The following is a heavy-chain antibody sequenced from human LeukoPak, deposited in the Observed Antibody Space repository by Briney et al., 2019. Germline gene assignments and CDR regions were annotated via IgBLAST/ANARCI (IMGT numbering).Heavy chain of an antibody. CDR2: ISSSSSYI. Sequence: TGGSLRLSRAASGFPFSRYSMNWVPHAPGKGLEWGSSISSSSSYIYYADSVKGRFTISRDNAKNSLYLQMNSLRAEDTAVYYCASLRGHKVVGDTDRLDYWGQGTLVTVSS. CDR3: ASLRGHKVVGDTDRLDY. CDR1: GFPFSRYS. V-gene: IGHV3-21*01. D-gene: IGHD1-26*01. J-gene: IGHJ4*02.